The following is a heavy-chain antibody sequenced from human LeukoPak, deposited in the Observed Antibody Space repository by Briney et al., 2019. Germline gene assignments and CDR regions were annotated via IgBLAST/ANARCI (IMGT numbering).Heavy chain of an antibody. J-gene: IGHJ4*02. CDR3: TTDGYYDFWRGYQAPFDY. CDR1: GFTFSNAC. CDR2: IKSRAEGGTT. D-gene: IGHD3-3*01. V-gene: IGHV3-15*01. Sequence: GGSLRLSCAASGFTFSNACMSWVRQAPGKGLEWVSCIKSRAEGGTTDYAAPGKGRFTISRNDSKNTLYLQMNSLKTEDTAVYYCTTDGYYDFWRGYQAPFDYWGQGTLVTVSS.